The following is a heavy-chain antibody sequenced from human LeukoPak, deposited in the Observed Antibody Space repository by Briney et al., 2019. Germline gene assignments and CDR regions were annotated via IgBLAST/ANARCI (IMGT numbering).Heavy chain of an antibody. CDR1: GFTFSSYG. V-gene: IGHV3-23*01. Sequence: GGSLRLSCAASGFTFSSYGMSWVRQAPGKGLEWVSAISGSGGSTYYADSVKGRFTISRDNSKNTLYLQMSSLRAEDTAVYYCAKLGYILTGYPYYFDYWGQGTLVTVSS. CDR2: ISGSGGST. D-gene: IGHD3-9*01. CDR3: AKLGYILTGYPYYFDY. J-gene: IGHJ4*02.